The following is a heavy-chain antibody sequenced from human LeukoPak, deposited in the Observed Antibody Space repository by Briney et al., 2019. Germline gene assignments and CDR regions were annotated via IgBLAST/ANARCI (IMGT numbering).Heavy chain of an antibody. V-gene: IGHV3-23*01. CDR3: AKGGRYGLIHYYYMDV. CDR1: GFTFSSYA. Sequence: GGSLRLSCAASGFTFSSYAMSWVRQAPGKGLEWVSAISGSGGSTYYADSVKGRFTISRDNSKNTLYLQMNSLRAEATAVYYCAKGGRYGLIHYYYMDVWGKGTTVTVSS. J-gene: IGHJ6*03. CDR2: ISGSGGST. D-gene: IGHD3-16*01.